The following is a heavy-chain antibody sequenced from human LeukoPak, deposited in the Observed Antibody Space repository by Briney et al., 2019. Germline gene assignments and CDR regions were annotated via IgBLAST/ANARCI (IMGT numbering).Heavy chain of an antibody. V-gene: IGHV3-30-3*01. D-gene: IGHD3-10*01. CDR1: GFTFASYA. Sequence: GGSLRLSCAGSGFTFASYAVHWVRQAPGKRLEWVAFISSDGTTEHYRGSVKGRFTLSRDNSKNTVSLQMSSLGTEDTAVYSCARGRDSGSFIIEYWGQGTLVTVSS. J-gene: IGHJ4*02. CDR3: ARGRDSGSFIIEY. CDR2: ISSDGTTE.